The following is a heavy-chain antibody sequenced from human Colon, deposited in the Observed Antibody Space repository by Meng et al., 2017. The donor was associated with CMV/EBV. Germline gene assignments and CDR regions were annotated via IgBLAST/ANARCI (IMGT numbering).Heavy chain of an antibody. Sequence: QGLLSVCGPGMGKLPEPLSLSCTCSGGSITSYYCSWIRHPAGKGLEWIGRIYPSGFPKYKPSLESRVTMSAETSKNPISLKLTSVTAADTAVYYCARAQYTYGYWIFDYWGQGTLVTVSS. CDR1: GGSITSYY. J-gene: IGHJ4*02. V-gene: IGHV4-4*07. CDR2: IYPSGFP. CDR3: ARAQYTYGYWIFDY. D-gene: IGHD5-18*01.